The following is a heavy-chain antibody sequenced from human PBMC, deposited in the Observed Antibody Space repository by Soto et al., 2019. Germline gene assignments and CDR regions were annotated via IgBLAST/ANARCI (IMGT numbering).Heavy chain of an antibody. D-gene: IGHD3-16*01. CDR3: ARARGVDS. CDR1: GFTFSNHW. CDR2: IKADGSEK. Sequence: GGSLRLSCAGSGFTFSNHWMNWVRQAPGKGLEWVANIKADGSEKYDVDSVKGRFTISRDNAKNSLYLQMNSLRAEDTGVYHWARARGVDSCGQGPLVTVSS. J-gene: IGHJ4*02. V-gene: IGHV3-7*03.